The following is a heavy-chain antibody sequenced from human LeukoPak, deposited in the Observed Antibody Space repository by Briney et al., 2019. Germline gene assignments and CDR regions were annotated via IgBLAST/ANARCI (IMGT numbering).Heavy chain of an antibody. CDR2: ISYDGSNK. Sequence: GGCLRLSCAASGCTFSGYGMHWVRQAPGKGLEWVAVISYDGSNKYYADSVKGRFTISRDNSKNTLYLQMNSLRAEDTAVYYCAKDKVVGATSYYYGMDVWGQGTTVTVSS. CDR1: GCTFSGYG. V-gene: IGHV3-30*18. CDR3: AKDKVVGATSYYYGMDV. D-gene: IGHD1-26*01. J-gene: IGHJ6*02.